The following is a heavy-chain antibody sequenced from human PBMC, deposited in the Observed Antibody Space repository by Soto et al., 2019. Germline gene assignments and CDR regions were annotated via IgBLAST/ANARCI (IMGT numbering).Heavy chain of an antibody. Sequence: QMHLVQSGPEVKRPGTSLKVSCKASGFTFSSSAVQWVRQARGQPLEWIGWIVLGNGNTNYAQKFQQRVTITRDMSTSTAYMDVRSLTYEDTAVYYCATRIGNIGWYWLDTWGQGTLVTVSS. V-gene: IGHV1-58*01. D-gene: IGHD6-19*01. CDR1: GFTFSSSA. CDR2: IVLGNGNT. CDR3: ATRIGNIGWYWLDT. J-gene: IGHJ5*02.